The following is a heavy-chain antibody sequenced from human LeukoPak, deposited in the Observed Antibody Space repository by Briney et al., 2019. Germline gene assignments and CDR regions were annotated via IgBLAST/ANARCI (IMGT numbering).Heavy chain of an antibody. J-gene: IGHJ5*02. CDR3: ARDGPAAATGNWFDP. CDR1: GGTFSSYA. V-gene: IGHV1-69*04. Sequence: SVKVSCKASGGTFSSYAISWVRQAPGQGLEWMGRIIPILGIANYAQKFQGRVTITADKSTSTVYMELSSLRSEDTAVYYCARDGPAAATGNWFDPWGQGTLVTVSS. CDR2: IIPILGIA. D-gene: IGHD6-13*01.